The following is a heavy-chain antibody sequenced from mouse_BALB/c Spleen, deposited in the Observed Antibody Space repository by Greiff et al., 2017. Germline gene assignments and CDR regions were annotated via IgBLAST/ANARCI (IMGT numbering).Heavy chain of an antibody. CDR1: GFTFSSFG. CDR3: AKGQVRRDAMDY. Sequence: DVKLVESGGGLVQPGGSRKLSCAASGFTFSSFGMHWVRQAPEKGLEWVAYISSGSSTIYYADTVKGRFTISRDNPKNTLFLQMTSLRSEDTAMYYCAKGQVRRDAMDYWGQGTSVTVSS. V-gene: IGHV5-17*02. CDR2: ISSGSSTI. D-gene: IGHD2-14*01. J-gene: IGHJ4*01.